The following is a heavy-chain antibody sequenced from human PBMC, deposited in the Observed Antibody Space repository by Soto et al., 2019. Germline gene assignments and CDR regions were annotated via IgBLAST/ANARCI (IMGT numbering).Heavy chain of an antibody. CDR2: MGPITGGT. J-gene: IGHJ6*02. V-gene: IGHV1-2*02. CDR3: ARGRDAASQFYSPHGMYV. D-gene: IGHD2-15*01. CDR1: GYNFGAYY. Sequence: ASVKVSCTASGYNFGAYYTYWVRHAPGRGLEWVGLMGPITGGTDYEERLRDRVTMTRDTSINTAYMELRRLRSDDTAIYFYARGRDAASQFYSPHGMYVWGQGTTVTVSS.